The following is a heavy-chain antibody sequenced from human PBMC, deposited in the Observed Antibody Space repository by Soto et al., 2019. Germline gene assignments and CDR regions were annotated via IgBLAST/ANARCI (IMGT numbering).Heavy chain of an antibody. V-gene: IGHV2-5*02. Sequence: QITLKESGPTLVKPTQTLTLSCTFSGFSLSTSGVGVGWIRQPPGKALEWIALIYWDDDKRYSPSLNNRLTITKDTTKQQVVIKMTNMDPVDNATYYCAHKGGYYFDYWGQGTLVTVSS. J-gene: IGHJ4*02. D-gene: IGHD1-26*01. CDR3: AHKGGYYFDY. CDR2: IYWDDDK. CDR1: GFSLSTSGVG.